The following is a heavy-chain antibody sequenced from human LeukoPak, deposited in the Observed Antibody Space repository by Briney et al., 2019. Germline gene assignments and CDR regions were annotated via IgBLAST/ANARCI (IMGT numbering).Heavy chain of an antibody. J-gene: IGHJ5*02. Sequence: AASVTVSCKASGGTFSSYAISWVRQAPGQGLEWMGGIIPIFGTANYAQKFQGRVTITTDESTSTAYMELSSLRSEDTAVYYCAREFGRLPDRWNWFDPWGQGTLVTVSS. CDR3: AREFGRLPDRWNWFDP. CDR1: GGTFSSYA. D-gene: IGHD3-10*01. CDR2: IIPIFGTA. V-gene: IGHV1-69*05.